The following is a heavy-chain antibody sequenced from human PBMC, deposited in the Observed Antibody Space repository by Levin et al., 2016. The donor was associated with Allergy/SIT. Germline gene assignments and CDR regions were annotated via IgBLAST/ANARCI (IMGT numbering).Heavy chain of an antibody. CDR2: IYYSGNT. Sequence: WIRQPPGKGLEWIGYIYYSGNTYYNPSLKSRLTISVDTSKNQFSLNLSSVTAADTAVYYCARVGRDSSLGVAHSPYWFDPWGQGTLVTVSS. D-gene: IGHD3-3*01. V-gene: IGHV4-31*02. CDR3: ARVGRDSSLGVAHSPYWFDP. J-gene: IGHJ5*02.